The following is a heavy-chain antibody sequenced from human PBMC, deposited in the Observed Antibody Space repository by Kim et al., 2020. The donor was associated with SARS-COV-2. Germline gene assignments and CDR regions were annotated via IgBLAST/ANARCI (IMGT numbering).Heavy chain of an antibody. CDR2: T. CDR3: ARGTTGVDVDY. J-gene: IGHJ4*02. Sequence: TNYHPSLKSRVTLSVDTSKNQFSLKLSSVTAADTAVYYCARGTTGVDVDYWGQGTLVTVSS. D-gene: IGHD1-1*01. V-gene: IGHV4-34*01.